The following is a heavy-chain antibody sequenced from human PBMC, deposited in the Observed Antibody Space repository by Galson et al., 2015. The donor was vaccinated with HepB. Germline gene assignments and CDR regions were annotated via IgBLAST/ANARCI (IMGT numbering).Heavy chain of an antibody. CDR2: ISGSGSTI. CDR3: ARYSSGWYVYFDY. V-gene: IGHV3-11*01. D-gene: IGHD6-19*01. Sequence: SQRLSCAASGFTFSDYYMSWIRQAPGEGLEWVSYISGSGSTIYYADSVKGRFTISRDNAKNSPYLQMNSLRAEDTAVYYCARYSSGWYVYFDYWGQGTLVTVSS. CDR1: GFTFSDYY. J-gene: IGHJ4*02.